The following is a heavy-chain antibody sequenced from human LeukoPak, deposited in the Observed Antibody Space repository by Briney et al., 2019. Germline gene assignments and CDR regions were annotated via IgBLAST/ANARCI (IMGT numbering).Heavy chain of an antibody. V-gene: IGHV1-8*03. CDR2: MNPNSGNT. CDR3: ARGRREGRTIHYYYMDV. CDR1: GYTFTSYD. D-gene: IGHD3-10*01. J-gene: IGHJ6*03. Sequence: ASVKFSCKASGYTFTSYDINWVRQATGQGLEWIGWMNPNSGNTGYAQKFQGRVTITRNTSISTAYMELSSLRSEDTAVYYCARGRREGRTIHYYYMDVWGKGTTVTVSS.